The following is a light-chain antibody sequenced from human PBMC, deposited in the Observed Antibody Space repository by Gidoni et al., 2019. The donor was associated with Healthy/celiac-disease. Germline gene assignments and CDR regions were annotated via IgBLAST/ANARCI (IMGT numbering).Light chain of an antibody. CDR1: SSNLGNNS. CDR2: DNN. Sequence: QPVLTQHPAVTAAPGHKVTISCSGSSSNLGNNSVSWYQQLPGTAPKRLISDNNKRPSGIPDRFSGSKSGTSATLGSTGLQPGDEADYYCGTWDSSLRVVVFGGGTKLTVL. V-gene: IGLV1-51*01. J-gene: IGLJ2*01. CDR3: GTWDSSLRVVV.